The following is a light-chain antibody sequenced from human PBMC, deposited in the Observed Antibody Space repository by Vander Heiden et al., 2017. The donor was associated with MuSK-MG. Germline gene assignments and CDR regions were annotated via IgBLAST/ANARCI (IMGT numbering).Light chain of an antibody. CDR3: MQALQTPLLT. CDR1: QSLLHSNGYNY. CDR2: LGS. J-gene: IGKJ4*01. V-gene: IGKV2-28*01. Sequence: DIVMTQSPLSLPVTPGEPASISCRSSQSLLHSNGYNYLDWYLQKPGQSPQLLIYLGSNRDSGVPDRFSGSGSGTDFTLKISRVEAEDVGVYYCMQALQTPLLTFGGGTKVEIK.